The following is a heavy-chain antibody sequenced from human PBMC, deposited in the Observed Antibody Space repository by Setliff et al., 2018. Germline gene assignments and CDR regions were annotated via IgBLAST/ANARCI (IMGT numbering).Heavy chain of an antibody. D-gene: IGHD2-15*01. CDR1: DDSFTSSRYY. V-gene: IGHV4-39*01. CDR3: VRPGGTTVVARHFDY. J-gene: IGHJ4*01. Sequence: PSETLSLTCTVSDDSFTSSRYYWGWMRQATGSGLEWIGSISYSGTPYYNASVESRVTVSIDTSRNQFSLELRSVAVADTATYYCVRPGGTTVVARHFDYWGSGILVTVSS. CDR2: ISYSGTP.